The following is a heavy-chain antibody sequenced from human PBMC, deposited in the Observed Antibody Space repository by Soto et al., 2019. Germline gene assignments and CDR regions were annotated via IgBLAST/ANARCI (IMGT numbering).Heavy chain of an antibody. CDR1: GFTFSSYA. J-gene: IGHJ4*02. CDR3: AKDRRYCSSTSCVRFFDY. Sequence: GGSLRLSCAASGFTFSSYAMSWVRQAPGKGLEWVSAISGSGGSTYYEDSVKGRFTISRENSKNTMYLQMNSLRAEDNAVYYCAKDRRYCSSTSCVRFFDYWGQGTLVTVSS. D-gene: IGHD2-2*01. V-gene: IGHV3-23*01. CDR2: ISGSGGST.